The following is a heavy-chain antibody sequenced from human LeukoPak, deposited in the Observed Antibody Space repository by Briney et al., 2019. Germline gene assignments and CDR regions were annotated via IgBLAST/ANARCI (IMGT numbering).Heavy chain of an antibody. V-gene: IGHV4-59*01. CDR2: IYYSGST. CDR1: GGSISSYY. Sequence: WETLSLTCTVSGGSISSYYWSWIRQPPGKGLEWIGYIYYSGSTNYNPSLKSRVTISVDTSKNQFSLKLSSVTAADTAVYYCARVPRAIATVGGWFDPWGQGTLVTVSS. CDR3: ARVPRAIATVGGWFDP. D-gene: IGHD2-15*01. J-gene: IGHJ5*02.